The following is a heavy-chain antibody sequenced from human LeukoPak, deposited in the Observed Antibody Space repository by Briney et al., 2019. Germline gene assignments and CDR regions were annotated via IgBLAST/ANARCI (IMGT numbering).Heavy chain of an antibody. Sequence: PSETLSLTCAVYGGSFSGYYWSWIRQPPGKGLEWIGEINHSGSTNYNPSLKSRVTMSVDTSKNQFSLKLSSVTAADTAVYYCARGQFCSDIVVVPAASPFDYWGQGTLVTVSS. CDR2: INHSGST. CDR3: ARGQFCSDIVVVPAASPFDY. V-gene: IGHV4-34*01. CDR1: GGSFSGYY. J-gene: IGHJ4*02. D-gene: IGHD2-2*01.